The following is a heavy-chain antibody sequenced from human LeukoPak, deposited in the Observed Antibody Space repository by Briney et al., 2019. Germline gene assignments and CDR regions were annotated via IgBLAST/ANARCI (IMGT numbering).Heavy chain of an antibody. J-gene: IGHJ4*02. V-gene: IGHV1-2*02. CDR2: ISPRSGDT. D-gene: IGHD3-10*01. CDR1: GYXFTDYY. Sequence: ASVKVSCKASGYXFTDYYMHWVRQAPGQGLEWMGWISPRSGDTSYAQKFQGRVTMTRDTSINTVDMDLSGLTSDDTAVFYCARGREIHGGSDTKLDDYWGQGTLVTVSS. CDR3: ARGREIHGGSDTKLDDY.